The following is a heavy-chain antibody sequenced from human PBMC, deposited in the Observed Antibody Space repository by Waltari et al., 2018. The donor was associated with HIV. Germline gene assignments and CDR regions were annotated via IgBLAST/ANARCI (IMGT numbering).Heavy chain of an antibody. V-gene: IGHV3-21*02. CDR1: GFSLNNYN. Sequence: EVQLVESGGGLVKPGGSLRLSCAASGFSLNNYNMNWVRQTPGKGLEWVSFIHSVTIYTYYADSVKGRFTISRDNAKNSLYLQMNSLRAEDTAVYYCATHLTRDRNYDFWSGYYTGEVLVWYGLDVWGQGTMVTVSS. J-gene: IGHJ6*02. CDR3: ATHLTRDRNYDFWSGYYTGEVLVWYGLDV. D-gene: IGHD3-3*01. CDR2: IHSVTIYT.